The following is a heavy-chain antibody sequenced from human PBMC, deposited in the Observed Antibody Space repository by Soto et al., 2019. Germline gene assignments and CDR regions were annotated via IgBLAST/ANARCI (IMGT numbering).Heavy chain of an antibody. CDR3: ARFLPYYYDSSGYPYFDY. Sequence: KPSETLSLTCTVSGGSISSGGYYWSWIRQHPGKGLEWIGYIYYSGSTYYNPSLKSRVTISVDTSKNQFSLKLSSVTAADTAVYYCARFLPYYYDSSGYPYFDYWGQGTLVTVSS. CDR2: IYYSGST. CDR1: GGSISSGGYY. D-gene: IGHD3-22*01. J-gene: IGHJ4*02. V-gene: IGHV4-31*03.